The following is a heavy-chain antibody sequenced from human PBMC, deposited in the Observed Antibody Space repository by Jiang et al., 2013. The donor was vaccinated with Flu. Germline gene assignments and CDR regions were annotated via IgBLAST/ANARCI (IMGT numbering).Heavy chain of an antibody. CDR2: INPNTGFT. J-gene: IGHJ4*02. CDR1: GYTFTNYY. Sequence: AEVKKPGASVKVSCKASGYTFTNYYMHWVRQAPGRGLEWMGWINPNTGFTNYAQKFQGRVTMTSDTSTSTVYMELSNLRSEDTAVYYCARDPRAATFNYWGQGTLVTVSS. CDR3: ARDPRAATFNY. D-gene: IGHD2-15*01. V-gene: IGHV1-2*02.